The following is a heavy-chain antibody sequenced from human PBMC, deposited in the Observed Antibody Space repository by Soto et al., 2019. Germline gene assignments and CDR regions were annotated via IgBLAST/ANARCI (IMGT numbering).Heavy chain of an antibody. CDR2: IKSKTDGGTT. V-gene: IGHV3-15*01. J-gene: IGHJ4*02. CDR3: TTDTSDDSSGYYWGFEFRVVGHYFDY. CDR1: GFTFSNAW. D-gene: IGHD3-22*01. Sequence: GGSLRLSCVASGFTFSNAWMSWVRQAPGKGLEWVGRIKSKTDGGTTDYDAPVKGRFTISRDDSKNTLYLQMNSLKTEDTAVYYCTTDTSDDSSGYYWGFEFRVVGHYFDYWGKGTLVTVSS.